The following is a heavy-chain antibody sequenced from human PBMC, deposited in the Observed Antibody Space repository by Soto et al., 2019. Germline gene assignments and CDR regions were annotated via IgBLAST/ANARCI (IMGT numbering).Heavy chain of an antibody. CDR1: GLSISSGDW. Sequence: QVQLQESGPGLVRPSGTVSLTCAVSGLSISSGDWWSWVRQPPGKGLEWIGEIHHGGTANYNPSLKSRVTLSVVPSKDLFSLTMISVTAADTAFYYCARDQGSHPGDWGQGTRVSVSS. CDR2: IHHGGTA. CDR3: ARDQGSHPGD. D-gene: IGHD6-13*01. J-gene: IGHJ4*02. V-gene: IGHV4-4*02.